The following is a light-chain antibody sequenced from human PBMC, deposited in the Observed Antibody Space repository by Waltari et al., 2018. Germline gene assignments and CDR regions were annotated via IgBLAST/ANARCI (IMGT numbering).Light chain of an antibody. CDR1: QSISRF. J-gene: IGKJ1*01. CDR2: AGS. V-gene: IGKV1-39*01. Sequence: DIQVTQSPSSLSAFVGDRVTITCWASQSISRFLNWYQQKPGKAPKLLIYAGSTLEGGVPSRFSGGGSGTDFTLSISSLQPEDFATYYCQQSYSTPETFGQGTKVEIK. CDR3: QQSYSTPET.